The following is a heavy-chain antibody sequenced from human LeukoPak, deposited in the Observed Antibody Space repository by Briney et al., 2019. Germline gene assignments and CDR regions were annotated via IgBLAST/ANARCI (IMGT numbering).Heavy chain of an antibody. J-gene: IGHJ3*02. Sequence: PGGSLRLSCAASGFTFSSYGMHWVRQAPGKGLEWVAFIRYDGSNKYYADSVKGRFTIPRDNSKNTLYLQMNSLRAEDTAVYYCAKDPTTHDYGDYGGAFDIWGQGTMVTVSS. V-gene: IGHV3-30*02. CDR2: IRYDGSNK. CDR3: AKDPTTHDYGDYGGAFDI. D-gene: IGHD4-17*01. CDR1: GFTFSSYG.